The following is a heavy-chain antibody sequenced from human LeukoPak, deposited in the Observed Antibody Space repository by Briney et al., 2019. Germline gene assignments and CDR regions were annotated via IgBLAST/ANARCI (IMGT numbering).Heavy chain of an antibody. Sequence: GGSLRLSRAASGFTFSSYAMHWVRQAPGKGLEWVAVISYDGSNKYYADSVKGRFTISRDNSKNTLYLQMNSLRAEDTAVYYCAREYGYCSGGSCDAEIDAFDIWGQGTMAPSLQ. CDR1: GFTFSSYA. D-gene: IGHD2-15*01. V-gene: IGHV3-30-3*01. CDR2: ISYDGSNK. J-gene: IGHJ3*02. CDR3: AREYGYCSGGSCDAEIDAFDI.